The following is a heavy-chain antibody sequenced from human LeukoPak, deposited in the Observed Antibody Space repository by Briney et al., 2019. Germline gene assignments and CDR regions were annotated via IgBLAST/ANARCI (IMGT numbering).Heavy chain of an antibody. CDR3: ARTRLFRKNYYDSSGEDY. CDR1: GGSLSRYY. V-gene: IGHV4-59*08. J-gene: IGHJ4*02. Sequence: PSETLSLTCTVSGGSLSRYYWSWIRRPPGKGLESIGYIYYSGSTYYNPSLKSRVTISVDTSKNQFSLKLSSVTAADTAVYYCARTRLFRKNYYDSSGEDYWGQGTLVTVSS. CDR2: IYYSGST. D-gene: IGHD3-22*01.